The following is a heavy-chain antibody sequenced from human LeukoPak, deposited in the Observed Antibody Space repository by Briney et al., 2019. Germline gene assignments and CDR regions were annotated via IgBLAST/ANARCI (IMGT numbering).Heavy chain of an antibody. CDR2: ISGSGGST. V-gene: IGHV3-23*01. CDR3: AKDLQLELLRGVFDY. D-gene: IGHD1-7*01. Sequence: GGSLRLSCAASGFTFSSYAVSWVRQAPGKGLEWVSAISGSGGSTYYADSVKGRFTISRDNSKNTLYLQINSLRAEDTAVYYCAKDLQLELLRGVFDYWGQGTLVTVSS. J-gene: IGHJ4*02. CDR1: GFTFSSYA.